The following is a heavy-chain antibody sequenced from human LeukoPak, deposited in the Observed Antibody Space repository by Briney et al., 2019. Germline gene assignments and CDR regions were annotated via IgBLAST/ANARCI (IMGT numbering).Heavy chain of an antibody. J-gene: IGHJ4*02. Sequence: SETLSLTCDVSGVSMGSGGYSWSWVRQAPGKGLEWIGYIYHSGSSYYNPSLKSRVTMPMDRSKNQTSLTAADTAVYYCVSAYCGGDCYHSPLTNWGPGILVIVSS. CDR3: VSAYCGGDCYHSPLTN. V-gene: IGHV4-30-2*01. CDR1: GVSMGSGGYS. D-gene: IGHD2-21*02. CDR2: IYHSGSS.